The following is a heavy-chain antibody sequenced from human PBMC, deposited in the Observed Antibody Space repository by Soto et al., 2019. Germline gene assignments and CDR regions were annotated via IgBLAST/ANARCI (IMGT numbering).Heavy chain of an antibody. D-gene: IGHD5-18*01. J-gene: IGHJ5*02. CDR2: IYYSGST. CDR3: ARTQDTAMANNWFDP. V-gene: IGHV4-30-4*01. CDR1: GGSISSGDYY. Sequence: SETLSLTCTVSGGSISSGDYYWSWIRQPPGKGLEWIGYIYYSGSTYYNPSLKSRVTISVDTSENQFSLKLSSVTAADTAVYYCARTQDTAMANNWFDPWGQGTLVTVSS.